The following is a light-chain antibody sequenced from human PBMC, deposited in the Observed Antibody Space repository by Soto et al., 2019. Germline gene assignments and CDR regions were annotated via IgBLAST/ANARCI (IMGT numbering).Light chain of an antibody. J-gene: IGKJ1*01. CDR1: QSISSW. V-gene: IGKV1-5*01. CDR3: QQYNSYSWT. CDR2: DAS. Sequence: DLQMTQSPSTLSASVGDRVTITCRASQSISSWLAWYQQKPGKAPKLLIYDASSLESVVPSRFSGSGSGTEFTLTISSLQPDDFATYYCQQYNSYSWTFGQGTKVEIK.